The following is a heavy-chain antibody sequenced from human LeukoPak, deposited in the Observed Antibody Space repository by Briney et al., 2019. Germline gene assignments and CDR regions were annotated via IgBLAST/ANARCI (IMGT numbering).Heavy chain of an antibody. CDR1: GGSSSGYY. V-gene: IGHV4-34*01. CDR3: ARGQTTVTTRWFDP. D-gene: IGHD4-17*01. Sequence: SETLSLTCAVYGGSSSGYYWSWIRQPPGKGLEWIGEINHSGSTNYNPSLKSRVTISVDTSKNQFSLKLSSVTAADTAVYYCARGQTTVTTRWFDPWGQGTLVTVSS. J-gene: IGHJ5*02. CDR2: INHSGST.